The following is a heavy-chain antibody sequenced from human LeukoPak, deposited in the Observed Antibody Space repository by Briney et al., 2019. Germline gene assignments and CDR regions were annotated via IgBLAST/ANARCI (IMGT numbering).Heavy chain of an antibody. CDR2: IRYDGSNK. CDR3: ARVPGAYGSGTYYV. Sequence: EPGGSLRLSCAASGSTFSSYGMHWVRQAPGKGLEWVAFIRYDGSNKYYADSVKGRFTISRDNSKNTLYLQMNSLRAEDTAVYYCARVPGAYGSGTYYVWGQGTRVTVSS. D-gene: IGHD3-10*01. J-gene: IGHJ4*02. V-gene: IGHV3-30*02. CDR1: GSTFSSYG.